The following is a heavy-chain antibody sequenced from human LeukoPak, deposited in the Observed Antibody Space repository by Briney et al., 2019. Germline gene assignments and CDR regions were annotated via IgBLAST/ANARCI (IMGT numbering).Heavy chain of an antibody. CDR3: ASTNDFQDAFDI. CDR1: GGSISSSNW. Sequence: SETLSLTCAVSGGSISSSNWWSWVRQPPGKGLEWIGEIYHSGSTNYNPSLKSRVTISVDKSKNQFSLKLSPVTAADTAVYYCASTNDFQDAFDIWGQGTMVTVSS. CDR2: IYHSGST. J-gene: IGHJ3*02. V-gene: IGHV4-4*02. D-gene: IGHD3-3*01.